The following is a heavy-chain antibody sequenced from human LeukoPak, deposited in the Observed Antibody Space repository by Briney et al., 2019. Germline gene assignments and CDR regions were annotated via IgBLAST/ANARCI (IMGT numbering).Heavy chain of an antibody. Sequence: PSETLSLTCTVSGGSISSYYWSWIRQPPGKGLEWIGYMYYSGSTNYNPSLKSRVTISVDTSKNQFSLKVSSVTAADTAVYYCARASRYYYYMDVWGKGTTVTVSS. V-gene: IGHV4-59*01. CDR3: ARASRYYYYMDV. CDR1: GGSISSYY. CDR2: MYYSGST. J-gene: IGHJ6*03.